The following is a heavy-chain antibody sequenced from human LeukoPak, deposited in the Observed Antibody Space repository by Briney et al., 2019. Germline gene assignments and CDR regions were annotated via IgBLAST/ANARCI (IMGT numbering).Heavy chain of an antibody. CDR1: GFTFSSYA. D-gene: IGHD5-12*01. CDR2: ISGSGGST. CDR3: AKVPTYSGYDPEPPYYFDY. J-gene: IGHJ4*02. V-gene: IGHV3-23*01. Sequence: GGSLRLSCAASGFTFSSYAMSWVRQAPGKGLEWVSAISGSGGSTYYADSVKGRFTISRDNSKNTLYLQMNSLRAEDAAVYYCAKVPTYSGYDPEPPYYFDYWGQGTLVTVSS.